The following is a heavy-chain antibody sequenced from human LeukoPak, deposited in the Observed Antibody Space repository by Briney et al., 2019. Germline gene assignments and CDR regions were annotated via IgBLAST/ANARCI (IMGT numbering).Heavy chain of an antibody. J-gene: IGHJ4*02. V-gene: IGHV3-30*18. CDR2: ISYDGSNK. CDR3: AKGITMIVVVTALDY. D-gene: IGHD3-22*01. CDR1: GFTFSSYG. Sequence: GGSLRLSCAASGFTFSSYGMHWVRQAPGKGLEWVAVISYDGSNKYYADSVKGRFTISRDNPKNTLYLQMNSLRAEDTAVYYCAKGITMIVVVTALDYWGQGTLVTVSS.